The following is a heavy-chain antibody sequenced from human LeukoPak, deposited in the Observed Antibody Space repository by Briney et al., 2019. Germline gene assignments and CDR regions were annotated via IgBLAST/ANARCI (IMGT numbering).Heavy chain of an antibody. CDR3: ARSGLSRFDY. J-gene: IGHJ4*02. CDR2: ISGSGATI. CDR1: GFTFSSYG. Sequence: PGGSLRLSCAASGFTFSSYGMSWVRQAPGRGLEWVSTISGSGATIYYADSVKGRFTISRDNSKNTLFLQMNSLRAEDTAVYYCARSGLSRFDYWGQGTLVTVSS. V-gene: IGHV3-23*01. D-gene: IGHD4/OR15-4a*01.